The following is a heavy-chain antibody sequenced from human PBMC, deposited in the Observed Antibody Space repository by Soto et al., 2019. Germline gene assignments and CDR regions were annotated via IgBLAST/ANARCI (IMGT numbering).Heavy chain of an antibody. V-gene: IGHV4-59*08. D-gene: IGHD3-9*01. J-gene: IGHJ5*02. CDR3: ARHFPPPSRYFDP. Sequence: PSETLSLTCTVSGGSISSYYWSWIRQPPGKGLEWIGYIYYSGSTNYNPSLKSRVTISVDTSKNQFSLKLSSVTAADTAVYYCARHFPPPSRYFDPLGQGTPVTVSS. CDR2: IYYSGST. CDR1: GGSISSYY.